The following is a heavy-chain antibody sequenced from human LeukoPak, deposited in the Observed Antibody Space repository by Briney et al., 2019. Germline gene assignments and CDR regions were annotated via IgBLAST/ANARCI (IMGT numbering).Heavy chain of an antibody. D-gene: IGHD3-22*01. Sequence: SETLPLTCTVSGSSISSGYYWGWIRQPPGKGLEWIGSIYHSGSTYYNPSLKSRVTISVDTSKNQFSLKLSSVTAADTAVYYCARGPYYDSSGHKLSFDYWGQGTLVTVSS. J-gene: IGHJ4*02. V-gene: IGHV4-38-2*02. CDR2: IYHSGST. CDR1: GSSISSGYY. CDR3: ARGPYYDSSGHKLSFDY.